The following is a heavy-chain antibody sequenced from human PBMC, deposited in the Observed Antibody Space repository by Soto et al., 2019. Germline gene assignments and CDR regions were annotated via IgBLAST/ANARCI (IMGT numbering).Heavy chain of an antibody. J-gene: IGHJ4*02. CDR1: GGTFSSYA. D-gene: IGHD5-18*01. CDR3: ARDRSWIQLGFDY. V-gene: IGHV1-69*13. CDR2: IIPIFGTA. Sequence: SVKVSCKASGGTFSSYAISWVRQAPGQGLEWMGGIIPIFGTANYAQKFQGRVTITADESTSTAYMELSSLRSEDTAVYYCARDRSWIQLGFDYWGQGTLVTVSS.